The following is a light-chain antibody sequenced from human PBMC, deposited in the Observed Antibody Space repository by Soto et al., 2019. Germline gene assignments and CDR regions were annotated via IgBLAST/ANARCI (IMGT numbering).Light chain of an antibody. J-gene: IGKJ2*01. V-gene: IGKV1-39*01. CDR3: QQSYSIHVP. Sequence: DIQMSQSPSSLSASVGDRGTITCRASQSISSDLNFYQQKPGKAHNLLIYAASNLQSGVPSRFSGSGSGTDFTLTISSPQPEDFSTYYCQQSYSIHVPFGQGTKLEIK. CDR1: QSISSD. CDR2: AAS.